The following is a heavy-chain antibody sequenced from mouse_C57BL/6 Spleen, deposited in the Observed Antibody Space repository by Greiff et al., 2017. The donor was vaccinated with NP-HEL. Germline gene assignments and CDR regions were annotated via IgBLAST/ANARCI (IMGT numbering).Heavy chain of an antibody. CDR3: ARATTVIRNFDV. J-gene: IGHJ1*03. Sequence: VQLQQPGTELVKPGASVKLSCKASGYTFTSYWMHWVKQRPGQGLEWIGNINPSNGGTNYNEKFKSKATLAVDKSSSTAYMQLSSLTSEDSAVYYCARATTVIRNFDVWGTGTTVAVSS. CDR1: GYTFTSYW. CDR2: INPSNGGT. D-gene: IGHD1-1*01. V-gene: IGHV1-53*01.